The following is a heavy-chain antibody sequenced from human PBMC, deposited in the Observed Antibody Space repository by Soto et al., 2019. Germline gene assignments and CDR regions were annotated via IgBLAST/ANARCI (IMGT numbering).Heavy chain of an antibody. Sequence: QVQLVQSGAEVKKPGSSVKVSCKASGGTFSSYAIGWVRQAPGQGLEWMGGIIPISGTANYAQKFQGRVTITADESTSTAYMELSSLRSEDTAVYYCARSQGSSTSLEIYYYYYYGMDVWGQGTTVTVSS. CDR3: ARSQGSSTSLEIYYYYYYGMDV. CDR2: IIPISGTA. D-gene: IGHD2-2*01. V-gene: IGHV1-69*01. J-gene: IGHJ6*02. CDR1: GGTFSSYA.